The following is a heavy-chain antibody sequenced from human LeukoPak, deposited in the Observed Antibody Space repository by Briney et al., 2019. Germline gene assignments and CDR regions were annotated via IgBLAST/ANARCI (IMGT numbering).Heavy chain of an antibody. CDR3: ATSQYYYDSSGYYYVDY. J-gene: IGHJ4*02. CDR1: GYTFTAYY. Sequence: GASVKVSCKASGYTFTAYYMHWVRQAPGQGLEWMGWINPNNGNTNYAQKLQGRVTMTTDTSTSTAYMELRSLRSDDTAVYYCATSQYYYDSSGYYYVDYWGQGTLVTVSS. CDR2: INPNNGNT. D-gene: IGHD3-22*01. V-gene: IGHV1-18*04.